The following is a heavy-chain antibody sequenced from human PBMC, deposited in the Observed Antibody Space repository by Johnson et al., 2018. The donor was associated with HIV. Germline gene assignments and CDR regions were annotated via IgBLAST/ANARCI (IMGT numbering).Heavy chain of an antibody. Sequence: QVQLVESGGGVVQPGGSLRLSCAASGFTFSSYGMHWVRQAPGKGLEWVAFIRYDGSNKYYADSVKGRFTISKDSSKSTLFLQMNSLRPDDTAVYYCVREGAPSGRDFGAFDIWGQGTVVTVSS. J-gene: IGHJ3*02. CDR3: VREGAPSGRDFGAFDI. D-gene: IGHD1-26*01. V-gene: IGHV3-30*02. CDR1: GFTFSSYG. CDR2: IRYDGSNK.